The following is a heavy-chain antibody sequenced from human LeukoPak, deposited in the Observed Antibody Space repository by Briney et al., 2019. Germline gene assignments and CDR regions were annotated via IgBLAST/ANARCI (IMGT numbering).Heavy chain of an antibody. CDR1: GYTFASYA. Sequence: ASVKVSYKASGYTFASYAMNWVRQAPGQGLEWMGWINTNTGNPTYAQGFTGRFVFSLDTSVSTAYLQISSLKAEDTAVYYCARNYMIVVASMGYWGQGTLVTVSS. CDR2: INTNTGNP. CDR3: ARNYMIVVASMGY. D-gene: IGHD3-22*01. V-gene: IGHV7-4-1*02. J-gene: IGHJ4*02.